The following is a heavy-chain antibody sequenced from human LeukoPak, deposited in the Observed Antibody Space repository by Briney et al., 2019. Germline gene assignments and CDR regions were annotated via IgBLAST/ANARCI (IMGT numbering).Heavy chain of an antibody. D-gene: IGHD6-19*01. Sequence: PSETLSLTCTVSGGSISSYYWSWIRQPPGKGLEWIGYIYYSGSTNYSPSLKSRVTISVDTSKNQFSLKLSSVTAADTAVYCCARRNKFSSGWFVIDYWGQGTLVTVSS. CDR2: IYYSGST. J-gene: IGHJ4*02. CDR3: ARRNKFSSGWFVIDY. V-gene: IGHV4-59*01. CDR1: GGSISSYY.